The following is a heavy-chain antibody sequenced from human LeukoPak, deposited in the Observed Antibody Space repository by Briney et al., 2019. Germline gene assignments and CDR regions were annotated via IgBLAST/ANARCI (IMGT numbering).Heavy chain of an antibody. D-gene: IGHD2-21*02. V-gene: IGHV4-34*01. CDR2: INHSGST. CDR1: GGSFSGYY. J-gene: IGHJ4*02. CDR3: ARHLVTGYFDY. Sequence: SETLSLTCAVYGGSFSGYYWSWIRQPPGKGLEWIGEINHSGSTNYNPSLKSRVTISVDTSKNQFSLKLSSVTAADTAVYYCARHLVTGYFDYWGQGTLVTVSS.